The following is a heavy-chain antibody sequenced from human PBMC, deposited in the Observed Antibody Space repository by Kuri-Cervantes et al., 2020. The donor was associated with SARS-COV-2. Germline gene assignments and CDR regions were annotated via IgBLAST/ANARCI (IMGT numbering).Heavy chain of an antibody. V-gene: IGHV4-61*02. CDR2: IYTSGST. Sequence: LRLSCTVSGGSISTGDYYWSWIRQPAGKGLEWIGRIYTSGSTNYNPSLTSRVTISVDTSKNQFSLKLSSVTAADTAVYYCARGEVYCGSGSYFAWGQGTLVTVSS. CDR1: GGSISTGDYY. CDR3: ARGEVYCGSGSYFA. J-gene: IGHJ5*02. D-gene: IGHD3-10*01.